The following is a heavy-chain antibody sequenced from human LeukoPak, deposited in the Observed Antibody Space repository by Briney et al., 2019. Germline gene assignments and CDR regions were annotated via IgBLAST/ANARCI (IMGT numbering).Heavy chain of an antibody. D-gene: IGHD5-24*01. CDR1: GFTFPSYA. CDR2: ISNSGGST. V-gene: IGHV3-23*01. Sequence: GGSLRLSCAASGFTFPSYAMSWVRQAPGKGLEWVSVISNSGGSTWYADSVKGRFTISRDNSKNTLSLQMNSLRVEDTAMYFCAKDIQLSTWGLGTMVTVSS. CDR3: AKDIQLST. J-gene: IGHJ3*01.